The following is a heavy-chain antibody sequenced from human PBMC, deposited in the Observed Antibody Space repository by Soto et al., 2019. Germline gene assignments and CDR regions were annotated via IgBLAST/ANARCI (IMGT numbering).Heavy chain of an antibody. J-gene: IGHJ6*02. CDR3: ARGDSTDCSIGVCSFFHHHVLSV. CDR1: GYSFADYH. V-gene: IGHV1-2*04. CDR2: INPKSGGT. D-gene: IGHD2-8*01. Sequence: GASVKVSCKASGYSFADYHIHWVRQAPGQGLEWLGRINPKSGGTSTAQKFQGWVTMTTDTSISTASMELTRLTSDDTAIYYCARGDSTDCSIGVCSFFHHHVLSVRAQGTSVIVSS.